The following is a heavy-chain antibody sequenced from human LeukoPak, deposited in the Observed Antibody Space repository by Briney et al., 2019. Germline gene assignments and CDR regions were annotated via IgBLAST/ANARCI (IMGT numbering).Heavy chain of an antibody. V-gene: IGHV1-18*01. CDR2: ISIYKGNT. Sequence: ASVKVSCKASGYTFPNYGISWVRQAPGQGLEWMGWISIYKGNTNYAQKLQGRVTMTTDTSTTTAHMELRSLRSDDTAVYYCARIRAVAGPGVADYWGQGTLVTVSS. D-gene: IGHD6-19*01. CDR3: ARIRAVAGPGVADY. J-gene: IGHJ4*02. CDR1: GYTFPNYG.